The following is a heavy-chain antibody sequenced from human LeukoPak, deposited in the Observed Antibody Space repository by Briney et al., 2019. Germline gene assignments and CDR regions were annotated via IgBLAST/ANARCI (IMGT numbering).Heavy chain of an antibody. CDR2: IIPIFGTA. J-gene: IGHJ4*02. CDR3: ARGPSRVGWFIDY. Sequence: SVKVSCKASGGTFSSYAISWVRQAPGQGLEWMGGIIPIFGTANYAQKFQGRVTITTDESTSTAYMELSSLRSEDTAVYYCARGPSRVGWFIDYWGQGTLVTISS. D-gene: IGHD3-3*01. CDR1: GGTFSSYA. V-gene: IGHV1-69*05.